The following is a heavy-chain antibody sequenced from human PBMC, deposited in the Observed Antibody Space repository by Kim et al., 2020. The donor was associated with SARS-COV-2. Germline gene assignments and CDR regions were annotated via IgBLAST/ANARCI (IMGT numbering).Heavy chain of an antibody. V-gene: IGHV4-39*01. CDR1: GGSISSSSYF. Sequence: SETLSLTCTVSGGSISSSSYFWGWIRQSPGKGLEWIGNIYYSGSTYYTPSLKSRVTMSVDTSKNQFSLKLSSVTAADTAVYYCARQVYVSSGYYYLDSWG. D-gene: IGHD3-22*01. J-gene: IGHJ5*01. CDR2: IYYSGST. CDR3: ARQVYVSSGYYYLDS.